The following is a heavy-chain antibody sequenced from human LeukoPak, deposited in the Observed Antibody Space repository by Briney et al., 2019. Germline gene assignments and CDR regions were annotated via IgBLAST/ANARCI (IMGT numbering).Heavy chain of an antibody. J-gene: IGHJ3*02. CDR1: GGSISSYY. CDR3: ARLHRGEEAFDI. Sequence: SETLSLTCTVSGGSISSYYWSWIRQSPGKGLEWIGYIYYSGSTNYNPSLKSRVTISVDTSKNHFSLKLSSVTTADTAVYYCARLHRGEEAFDIWGQGTMVTVSS. CDR2: IYYSGST. V-gene: IGHV4-59*01.